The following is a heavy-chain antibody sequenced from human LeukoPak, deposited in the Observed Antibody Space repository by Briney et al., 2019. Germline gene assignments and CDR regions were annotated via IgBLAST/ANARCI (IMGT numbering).Heavy chain of an antibody. CDR3: ATTHISWYSSFDY. CDR1: GGSFSGYY. J-gene: IGHJ4*02. CDR2: INTSGST. Sequence: SETLSLTCAVYGGSFSGYYWSWIRQPAGKGLEWIGRINTSGSTNYNPSLKSRVTMSVDTSKNQFSLNLTSVTAADTAVYYCATTHISWYSSFDYWGQGTLVTVSS. D-gene: IGHD6-13*01. V-gene: IGHV4-59*10.